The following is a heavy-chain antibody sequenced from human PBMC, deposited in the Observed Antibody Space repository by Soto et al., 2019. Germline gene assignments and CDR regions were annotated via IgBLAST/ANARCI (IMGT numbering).Heavy chain of an antibody. D-gene: IGHD2-2*02. Sequence: SETLSLTCTGSGGSISSYYWSWIRQPPGKGLEWIGYIYYSGSTNHNPSLKSRVTISVDTSKNQFSLKLSSVTAADTAVYYCARGVPNYCSSTSCYTRRLYYYYCYYIYVRGKRTTVTVSS. CDR2: IYYSGST. V-gene: IGHV4-59*01. J-gene: IGHJ6*03. CDR1: GGSISSYY. CDR3: ARGVPNYCSSTSCYTRRLYYYYCYYIYV.